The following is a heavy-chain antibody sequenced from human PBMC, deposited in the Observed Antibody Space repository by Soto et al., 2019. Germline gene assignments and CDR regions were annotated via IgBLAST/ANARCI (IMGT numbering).Heavy chain of an antibody. J-gene: IGHJ4*02. CDR1: GGSISSSIYY. V-gene: IGHV4-39*01. CDR3: ARSEFDGLFPLNY. CDR2: FYYSGSP. D-gene: IGHD3-10*01. Sequence: SETLSLTCTVSGGSISSSIYYWGWIRQPPGKGLEWIGSFYYSGSPYYNPSLKSRVTISVDTSKNQFSLKLSSVTAADTAVYYCARSEFDGLFPLNYWGQGTLVTVYS.